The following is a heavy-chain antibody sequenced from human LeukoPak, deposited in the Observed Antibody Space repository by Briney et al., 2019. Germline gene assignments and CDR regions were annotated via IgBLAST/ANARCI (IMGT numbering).Heavy chain of an antibody. CDR2: INWNGGST. CDR1: GFTFDDYG. D-gene: IGHD4-17*01. CDR3: ARDGLRHYYYYMDV. V-gene: IGHV3-20*04. Sequence: PGGSLRLSCAASGFTFDDYGMSWVRQAPGKGLEWVSGINWNGGSTGYADSVKGRFTISRDNAKNSLYLQMNSLRAEDTALYYCARDGLRHYYYYMDVWGKGTTVTVSS. J-gene: IGHJ6*03.